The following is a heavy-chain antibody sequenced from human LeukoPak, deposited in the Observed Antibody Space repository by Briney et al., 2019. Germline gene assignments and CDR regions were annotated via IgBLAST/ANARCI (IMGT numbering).Heavy chain of an antibody. CDR3: ARDGTSYYYDSSGNDAFDI. V-gene: IGHV4-59*01. D-gene: IGHD3-22*01. J-gene: IGHJ3*02. CDR1: GGSISGYY. CDR2: IHYSGST. Sequence: PSETLSLTCSVSGGSISGYYWSWIRQPPGKGLEWIGYIHYSGSTHYNPSLKSRVTISVDTSKNQFSLKLSSVTAADTAVYYCARDGTSYYYDSSGNDAFDIWGQGTMVTVSS.